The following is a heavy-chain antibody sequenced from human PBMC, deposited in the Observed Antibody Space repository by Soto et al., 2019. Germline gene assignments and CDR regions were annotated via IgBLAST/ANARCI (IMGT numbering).Heavy chain of an antibody. CDR3: ARDFWVRNYCYGMDV. CDR2: VYDSGTT. V-gene: IGHV4-59*01. J-gene: IGHJ6*02. Sequence: SETLSLTCAVYGGFLGESYWTWIRQPPGKGLEWIGYVYDSGTTNYNPSLRSRVTISVDTSKNQFSLRLSSVTAADTAVYYCARDFWVRNYCYGMDVWGQGTTVTVSS. D-gene: IGHD3-22*01. CDR1: GGFLGESY.